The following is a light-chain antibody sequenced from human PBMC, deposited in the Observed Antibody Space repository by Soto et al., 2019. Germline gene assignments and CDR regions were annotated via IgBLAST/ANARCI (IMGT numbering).Light chain of an antibody. CDR3: DTFTRTKYV. Sequence: QSALTQPASVSGSPGQSITISCTGTISDVGGYNFVSWYQQYPGKAPKLMICDVSNRPSGVSNRFSGSKSGNTASLTISGLQAEDGADDSSDTFTRTKYVVRTGTKDTVL. J-gene: IGLJ1*01. CDR1: ISDVGGYNF. CDR2: DVS. V-gene: IGLV2-14*03.